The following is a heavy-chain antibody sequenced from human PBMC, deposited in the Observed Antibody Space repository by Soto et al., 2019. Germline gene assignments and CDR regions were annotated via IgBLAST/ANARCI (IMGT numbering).Heavy chain of an antibody. CDR2: IYYSGST. J-gene: IGHJ4*02. V-gene: IGHV4-39*01. CDR1: GGSISSSSYY. CDR3: ARLSLQWPDY. D-gene: IGHD6-19*01. Sequence: QLQLQESGPGLVKPSETLSLTCTVSGGSISSSSYYWGWIRQPPGKGLEWIGSIYYSGSTYYNPSLKSRVTISVDTSKNQSSLKLSSVTAADTAVYYCARLSLQWPDYWGQGTLVTVSS.